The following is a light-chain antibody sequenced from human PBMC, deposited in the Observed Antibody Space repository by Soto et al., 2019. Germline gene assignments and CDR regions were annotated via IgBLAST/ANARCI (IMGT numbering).Light chain of an antibody. CDR1: QSVRDMY. J-gene: IGKJ3*01. V-gene: IGKV3-20*01. CDR2: AS. CDR3: QHYGTSAL. Sequence: EIVLTQSPGTLSLSPGERATLSCRASQSVRDMYLAWYQQKPGQAPRLLIYASNRATAIPDRFSGSGSGTDFTLTISRLEPEDFAVYYCQHYGTSALFGPGTKVEIK.